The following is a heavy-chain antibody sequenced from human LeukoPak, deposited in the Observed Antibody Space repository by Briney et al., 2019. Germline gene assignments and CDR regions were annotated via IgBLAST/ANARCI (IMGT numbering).Heavy chain of an antibody. CDR1: GFTFSNAW. V-gene: IGHV3-15*01. CDR2: IKTKTDGGTT. Sequence: GGSLRLSCAGSGFTFSNAWMTWVRQAPGKGLEWVGRIKTKTDGGTTDYAAPVKGRFTISRDDSRNTLYLQMNSLRTDDTAMYYCTSTLGYWGQGALVTVSS. CDR3: TSTLGY. J-gene: IGHJ4*02.